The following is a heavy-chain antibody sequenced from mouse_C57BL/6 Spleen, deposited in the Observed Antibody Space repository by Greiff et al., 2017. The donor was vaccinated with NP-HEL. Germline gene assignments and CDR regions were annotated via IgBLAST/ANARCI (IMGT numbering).Heavy chain of an antibody. D-gene: IGHD4-1*01. CDR1: GFSLTSYG. Sequence: VQGVESGPGLVAPSQSLSITCTVSGFSLTSYGVDWVRQSPGKGLEWLGVIWGVGSTNYNSALKSRLSISKDNSKSQVFLKMNSLQTDDTAMYYCASGELGRFAYWGQGTLVTVSA. J-gene: IGHJ3*01. V-gene: IGHV2-6*01. CDR3: ASGELGRFAY. CDR2: IWGVGST.